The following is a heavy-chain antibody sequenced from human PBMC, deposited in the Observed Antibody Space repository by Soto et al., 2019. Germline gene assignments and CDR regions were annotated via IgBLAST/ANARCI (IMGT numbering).Heavy chain of an antibody. V-gene: IGHV1-2*04. D-gene: IGHD2-2*01. J-gene: IGHJ6*02. Sequence: GASVKVSCKASGYTFTGYYMHWVRQAPGQGLEWMGWINPNSGGTNYAQKFQGWVTMTRDTSISTAYMELSRLRSDDTAVYYCARDGCSSTSCYYYYYGMDVWGQGTTVTVSS. CDR1: GYTFTGYY. CDR2: INPNSGGT. CDR3: ARDGCSSTSCYYYYYGMDV.